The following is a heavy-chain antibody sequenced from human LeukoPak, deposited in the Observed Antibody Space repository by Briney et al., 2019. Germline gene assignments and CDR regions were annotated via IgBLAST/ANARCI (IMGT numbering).Heavy chain of an antibody. Sequence: SETLSLTCNVSGGSISSYYWSWIRQPAGKGLEWIWRIYTSGSTNYNPSLKSRVTMSVDTSKTQFTLKLSSVTAADTAVYYCARTMVRGVITYINWFDPWGQGTLVTVSS. D-gene: IGHD3-10*01. CDR1: GGSISSYY. CDR3: ARTMVRGVITYINWFDP. V-gene: IGHV4-4*07. J-gene: IGHJ5*02. CDR2: IYTSGST.